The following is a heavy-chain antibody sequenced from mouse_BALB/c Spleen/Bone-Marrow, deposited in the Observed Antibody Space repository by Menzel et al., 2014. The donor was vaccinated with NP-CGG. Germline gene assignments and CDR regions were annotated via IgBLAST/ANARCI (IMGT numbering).Heavy chain of an antibody. V-gene: IGHV1-31*01. J-gene: IGHJ2*01. CDR1: GYSFTGYY. CDR2: INPYNGAT. Sequence: VQLQQSGPELVKPGASVKISCKASGYSFTGYYMHWVKQSHVKSLEWIGRINPYNGATSYNQNFKDKASLTVDKSSSTAYMELHSLTSEDSAVYYCARGIYYGGYFDYWGQGTTLTVSS. CDR3: ARGIYYGGYFDY. D-gene: IGHD1-1*01.